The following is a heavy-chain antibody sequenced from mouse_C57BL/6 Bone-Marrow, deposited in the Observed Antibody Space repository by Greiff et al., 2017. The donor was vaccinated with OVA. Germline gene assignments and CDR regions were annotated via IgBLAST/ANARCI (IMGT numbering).Heavy chain of an antibody. CDR3: ARDPSGSSPYYAMDY. V-gene: IGHV1-61*01. D-gene: IGHD1-1*01. Sequence: VQLQQPGAELVRPGSSVKLSCKASGYTFTSYWMDWVKQRPGQGLEWIGNIYPSDSETHYNQKFKDKATLTVDKSSSTAYMQLSSLTSEDSAVYYCARDPSGSSPYYAMDYWGQGTSVTVSS. CDR2: IYPSDSET. CDR1: GYTFTSYW. J-gene: IGHJ4*01.